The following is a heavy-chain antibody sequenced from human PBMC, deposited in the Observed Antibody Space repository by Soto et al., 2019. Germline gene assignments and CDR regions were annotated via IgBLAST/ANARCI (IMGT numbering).Heavy chain of an antibody. CDR1: GFTFTSSA. CDR2: IVVGSGNT. J-gene: IGHJ4*02. V-gene: IGHV1-58*02. Sequence: SVKVSCKASGFTFTSSAMQWVRQARGQRLEWIGWIVVGSGNTNYAQKFQERVTITRDMSTSTAYMELSSLRSEDTAVYYCATESGSYTKAPFDYWGQGTLVTVSS. D-gene: IGHD1-26*01. CDR3: ATESGSYTKAPFDY.